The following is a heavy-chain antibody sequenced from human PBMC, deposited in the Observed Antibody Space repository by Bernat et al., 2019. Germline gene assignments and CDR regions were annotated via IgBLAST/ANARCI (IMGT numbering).Heavy chain of an antibody. CDR3: AKAGGALVTNYFDY. CDR1: GFTFSSYG. V-gene: IGHV3-30*02. Sequence: QVQLVESGGGVVQPGGSLRLSYAASGFTFSSYGMHWVRQAPGKGLEWVSFIRYDGDNKYYADSVKGRFTISRDNSKNTLYLQMNSLRPEDTAVYYCAKAGGALVTNYFDYWGQGTLVTVSS. CDR2: IRYDGDNK. D-gene: IGHD3-9*01. J-gene: IGHJ4*02.